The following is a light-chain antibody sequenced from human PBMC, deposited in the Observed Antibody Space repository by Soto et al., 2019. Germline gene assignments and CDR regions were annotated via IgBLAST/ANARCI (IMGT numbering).Light chain of an antibody. CDR1: SSDVGGYNY. CDR2: EVS. CDR3: SSYTSSSTLDV. J-gene: IGLJ1*01. Sequence: QSVLTQPASVSRSPGQSITISCTGTSSDVGGYNYVSWYQQHPGKAPKLMIYEVSNRPSGVYNRFSGSKSGNTASLTISGLQAEDEADYYCSSYTSSSTLDVFGTGTKGTVL. V-gene: IGLV2-14*01.